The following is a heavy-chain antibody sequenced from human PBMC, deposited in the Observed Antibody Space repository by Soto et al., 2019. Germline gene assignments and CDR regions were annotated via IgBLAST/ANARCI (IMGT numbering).Heavy chain of an antibody. CDR3: ARCFWSGYPTYYYYMDV. D-gene: IGHD3-3*01. CDR2: IYYSGST. V-gene: IGHV4-59*01. J-gene: IGHJ6*03. CDR1: GGSISSYY. Sequence: PSETLSLTCTVSGGSISSYYWSWIRQPPGKGLEWIGYIYYSGSTNYNPSLKSRVTISVDTSKNQFSLKLSSVTAADTAVCYCARCFWSGYPTYYYYMDVWGKGTTVTVSS.